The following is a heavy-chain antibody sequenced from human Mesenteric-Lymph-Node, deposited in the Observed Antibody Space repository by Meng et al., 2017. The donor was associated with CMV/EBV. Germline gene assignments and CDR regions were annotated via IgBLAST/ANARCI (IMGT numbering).Heavy chain of an antibody. Sequence: SGYIFTTYDMKWVRQAPGQGLEWMGWINPYNGNTKYAQKLQGRVTMTTDTSTSTAYMELRSLKSDDTAIYYCAIQSASYFDTSGYYYWGQGTLVTVSS. CDR1: GYIFTTYD. CDR3: AIQSASYFDTSGYYY. CDR2: INPYNGNT. D-gene: IGHD3-22*01. J-gene: IGHJ4*02. V-gene: IGHV1-18*01.